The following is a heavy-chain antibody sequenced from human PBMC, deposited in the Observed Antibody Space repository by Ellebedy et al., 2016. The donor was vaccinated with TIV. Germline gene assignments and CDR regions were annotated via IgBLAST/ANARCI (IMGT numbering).Heavy chain of an antibody. CDR1: GFTFSRYA. V-gene: IGHV3-23*01. CDR2: IVGSGA. Sequence: PGGSLRLSCAASGFTFSRYAMSWVRQAPGKGLEWVSGIVGSGAEKYADSVKGRFTISRDNSKKTLYLQMNSLRAEDTAVYYCAKDMVFGDGKWEIDVWGQGTTVTVSS. D-gene: IGHD1-26*01. J-gene: IGHJ6*02. CDR3: AKDMVFGDGKWEIDV.